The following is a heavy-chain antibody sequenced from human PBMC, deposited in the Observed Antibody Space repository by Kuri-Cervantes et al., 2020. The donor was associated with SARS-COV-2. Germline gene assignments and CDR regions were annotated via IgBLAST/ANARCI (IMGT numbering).Heavy chain of an antibody. CDR2: ISSSGSTI. Sequence: GGSLRLSCTASGFTFSDYYMSWIRQAPGKGLEWVSYISSSGSTIYYADSVKGRFTISRDNAKNSLYLQMNSLRAEDTAVYYCAREVAVGDYYCYYYMDVWGKGTTVTVSS. J-gene: IGHJ6*03. V-gene: IGHV3-11*04. CDR3: AREVAVGDYYCYYYMDV. D-gene: IGHD3-16*01. CDR1: GFTFSDYY.